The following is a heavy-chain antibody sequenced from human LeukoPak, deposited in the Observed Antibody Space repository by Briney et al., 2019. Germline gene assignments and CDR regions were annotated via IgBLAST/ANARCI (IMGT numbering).Heavy chain of an antibody. D-gene: IGHD2-15*01. CDR1: GGSIGNYY. CDR2: TSYSGNT. J-gene: IGHJ4*02. Sequence: SETLSLTCIVSGGSIGNYYWNWIRQPPGKGLEWIGYTSYSGNTIYNPSLKSRVTISIDPFKNQLSLKVTSVTAADTAVYYCARDHNCSGGSCFDYWGQGALVTVSS. CDR3: ARDHNCSGGSCFDY. V-gene: IGHV4-59*01.